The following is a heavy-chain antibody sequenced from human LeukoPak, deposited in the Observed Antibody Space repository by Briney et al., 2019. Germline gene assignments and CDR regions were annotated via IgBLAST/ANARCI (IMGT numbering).Heavy chain of an antibody. CDR3: ARLRPQDAFDI. V-gene: IGHV5-51*01. Sequence: GESLKISCKGSGDSFTNYWIGWVRQMPGKGLEWMGIIYPGGSDTRYSPSFQGQVTISADKSISTVYLQWSSLKASDTAMYYCARLRPQDAFDIWGQGTMVTVSS. J-gene: IGHJ3*02. CDR1: GDSFTNYW. CDR2: IYPGGSDT.